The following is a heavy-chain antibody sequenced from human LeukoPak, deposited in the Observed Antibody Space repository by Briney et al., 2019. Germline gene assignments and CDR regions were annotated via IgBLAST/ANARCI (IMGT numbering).Heavy chain of an antibody. CDR3: AKGSRGGYPH. CDR2: ISGSGGDT. D-gene: IGHD3-16*02. J-gene: IGHJ4*02. CDR1: GFTFSSYA. V-gene: IGHV3-23*01. Sequence: GGSLRLSCAASGFTFSSYAMTWVRQAPGKGLEWVSSISGSGGDTYYADSVKGRFTISRDNSKNTLYLQMNNLRAEDTALYYCAKGSRGGYPHWGRGTLVTVSS.